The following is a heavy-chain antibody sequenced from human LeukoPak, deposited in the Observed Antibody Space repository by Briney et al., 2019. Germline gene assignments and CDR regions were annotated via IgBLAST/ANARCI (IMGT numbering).Heavy chain of an antibody. Sequence: ASVKVSCKASGYTFTSYYMHWVRQAPGQGLEWMGVINPSGGSTSYAQKFQGRVTMTRDTSTSTVYMELSSMTSEDTAVYYCARAGKEYNWYDPRGQGTLVTVSS. D-gene: IGHD3-10*01. V-gene: IGHV1-46*01. J-gene: IGHJ5*02. CDR1: GYTFTSYY. CDR3: ARAGKEYNWYDP. CDR2: INPSGGST.